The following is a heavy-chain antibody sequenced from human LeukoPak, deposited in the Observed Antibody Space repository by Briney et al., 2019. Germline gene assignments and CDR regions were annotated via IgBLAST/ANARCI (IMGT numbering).Heavy chain of an antibody. CDR3: ASGDYGAGSPVMRY. J-gene: IGHJ4*01. D-gene: IGHD3-10*01. CDR1: GGSISDYS. V-gene: IGHV4-59*01. CDR2: IYYSGSA. Sequence: PSETLSLTCTVSGGSISDYSWSWIRQPPGKGLEWIGNIYYSGSANHNPSLKSRVTISRDTSKNQFSLKLTSVTTADTAVYYCASGDYGAGSPVMRYWGHGTLVIVSS.